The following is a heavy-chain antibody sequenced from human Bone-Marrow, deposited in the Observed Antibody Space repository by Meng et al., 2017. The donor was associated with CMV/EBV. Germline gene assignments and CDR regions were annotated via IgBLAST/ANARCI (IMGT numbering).Heavy chain of an antibody. CDR3: ARLTPLYCTNDECHHAFDI. J-gene: IGHJ3*02. CDR1: GGSISSSSYF. D-gene: IGHD2-8*01. V-gene: IGHV4-39*07. Sequence: SDTLSLTRTVAGGSISSSSYFWGWIRQPPGKGLEWIGSCYYSGSTYYNPSLKSRVTISVDTSRNQFSLKLTSVTAADTALYYCARLTPLYCTNDECHHAFDIWGQGTMVTVSS. CDR2: CYYSGST.